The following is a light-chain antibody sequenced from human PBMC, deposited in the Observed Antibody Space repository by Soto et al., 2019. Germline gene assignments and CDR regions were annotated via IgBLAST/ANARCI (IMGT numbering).Light chain of an antibody. CDR3: QQYGSSPWT. J-gene: IGKJ1*01. CDR1: QSVSSNY. CDR2: GAY. V-gene: IGKV3-20*01. Sequence: EIVLTQSPGTLSLSPGERATLSCRASQSVSSNYLAWYQQKPGQAPRLLIYGAYFRATGIPDRFSGSGSGTDFTLTISRLEPEDFAVYYCQQYGSSPWTFGQGTKVDIK.